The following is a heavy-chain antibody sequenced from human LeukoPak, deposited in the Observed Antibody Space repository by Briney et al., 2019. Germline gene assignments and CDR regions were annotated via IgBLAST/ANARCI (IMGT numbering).Heavy chain of an antibody. CDR2: INPNSGGT. Sequence: ASVKVSCKASGYTFTGYYMHWVRQAPGQGLERMGWINPNSGGTNYAQKFQGRVTMTRDTSISTAYMELSRLRSDDTAVYYCARGPAHRLEPIDYWGQGTLVTVSS. CDR3: ARGPAHRLEPIDY. CDR1: GYTFTGYY. D-gene: IGHD1-1*01. J-gene: IGHJ4*02. V-gene: IGHV1-2*02.